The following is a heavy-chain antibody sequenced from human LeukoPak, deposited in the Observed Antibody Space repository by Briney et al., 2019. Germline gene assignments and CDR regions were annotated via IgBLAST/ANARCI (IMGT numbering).Heavy chain of an antibody. CDR1: GGSISSGSYY. J-gene: IGHJ4*02. Sequence: PSETLSLTCTVSGGSISSGSYYWSWIRQPAGKGLEWIGEINHGGSTNYNPSLKSRVTISVDTSKNQFSLKLSSVTAADTAVYYCARDHYYGSGSYYNDPDYWGQGTLVTVSS. CDR3: ARDHYYGSGSYYNDPDY. CDR2: INHGGST. V-gene: IGHV4-61*10. D-gene: IGHD3-10*01.